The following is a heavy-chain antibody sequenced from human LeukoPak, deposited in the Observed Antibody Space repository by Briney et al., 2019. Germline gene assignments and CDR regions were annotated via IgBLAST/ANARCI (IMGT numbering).Heavy chain of an antibody. CDR2: INPLIGGT. Sequence: ASVKVSCKASGCTFTCYDMHWVRQAPGQGLEWMGWINPLIGGTNYAQKFQGRVTMTRDTSISTAYMDLSSRRSDDTAVYYGARVGAVAGKLLYWGQSPLVPVSS. V-gene: IGHV1-2*02. CDR3: ARVGAVAGKLLY. D-gene: IGHD6-19*01. J-gene: IGHJ1*01. CDR1: GCTFTCYD.